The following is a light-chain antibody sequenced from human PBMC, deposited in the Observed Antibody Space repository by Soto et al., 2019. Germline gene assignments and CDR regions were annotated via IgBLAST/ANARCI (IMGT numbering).Light chain of an antibody. V-gene: IGKV3-15*01. CDR2: GAS. Sequence: EIVMTQSPATLSVSPGESATLSCRASQGISRNLAWYQQKPGQTPRLLIYGASTRATGVAARFSGGGSGAEFTLTISSLQSEDFAIYYCQQYSDWFTFGQGTKLAIK. J-gene: IGKJ2*01. CDR1: QGISRN. CDR3: QQYSDWFT.